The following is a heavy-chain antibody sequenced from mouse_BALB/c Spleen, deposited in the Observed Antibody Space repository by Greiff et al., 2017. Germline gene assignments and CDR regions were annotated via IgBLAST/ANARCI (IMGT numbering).Heavy chain of an antibody. CDR3: ARGELGRGFYAMDY. Sequence: VQLQQSGAELAKPGASVKMSCKASGYTFTSYWMHWVKQRPGQGLEWIGYINPSTGYTEYNQKFKDKATLTADKSSSTAYMQLSSLTSVDSAVYFCARGELGRGFYAMDYWGQGTSVTVSS. CDR2: INPSTGYT. J-gene: IGHJ4*01. D-gene: IGHD4-1*01. CDR1: GYTFTSYW. V-gene: IGHV1-7*01.